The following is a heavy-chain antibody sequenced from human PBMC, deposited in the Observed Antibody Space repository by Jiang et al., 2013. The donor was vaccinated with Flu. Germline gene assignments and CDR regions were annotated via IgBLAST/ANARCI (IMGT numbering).Heavy chain of an antibody. J-gene: IGHJ1*01. D-gene: IGHD2-21*02. CDR1: GYSFTSYW. Sequence: PGESLKISCKGSGYSFTSYWIGWVRQMPGKGLEWMGIIYPGDSDTRYSPSFQGQVTISADKSISTAYLQWSSLKASDTAMYYCARTYCGGDCYANEYFQHWGQGTLVTVSS. V-gene: IGHV5-51*01. CDR3: ARTYCGGDCYANEYFQH. CDR2: IYPGDSDT.